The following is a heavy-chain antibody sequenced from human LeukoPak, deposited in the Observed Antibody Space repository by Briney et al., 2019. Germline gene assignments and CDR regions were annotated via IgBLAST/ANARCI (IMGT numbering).Heavy chain of an antibody. CDR3: ASTGRYNFDY. CDR2: ISSSSSYT. CDR1: GFTFSDYY. D-gene: IGHD5-18*01. V-gene: IGHV3-11*06. Sequence: GGSLRLSCAASGFTFSDYYMSWIRQAPGKGLEWVSYISSSSSYTNYADSVKGRFTISRDNAKNSLYLQMNSLRAEDTAVYYCASTGRYNFDYWGQGTVVTVSS. J-gene: IGHJ4*02.